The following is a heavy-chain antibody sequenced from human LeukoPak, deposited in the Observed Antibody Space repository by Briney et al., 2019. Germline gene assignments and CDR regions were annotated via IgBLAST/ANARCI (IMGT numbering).Heavy chain of an antibody. CDR2: ISSSGSSI. V-gene: IGHV3-48*03. Sequence: GGSLRLSCAASGFTFSSYEMNWVRQAPGKGLEWVSYISSSGSSIYYADSMKGRFTISRDNAENSLYLQMNSLRAEDTAVYYCASVGYNYGFGFGYWGQGTLVTVSS. CDR3: ASVGYNYGFGFGY. CDR1: GFTFSSYE. J-gene: IGHJ4*02. D-gene: IGHD5-18*01.